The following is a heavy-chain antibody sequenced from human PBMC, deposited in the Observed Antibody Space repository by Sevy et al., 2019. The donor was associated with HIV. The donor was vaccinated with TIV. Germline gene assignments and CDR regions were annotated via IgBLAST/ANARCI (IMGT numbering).Heavy chain of an antibody. J-gene: IGHJ4*02. Sequence: GGSLRLSCAASGFTFSSYSMNWVRQAPGKGLEWVSYISSSSSTIYYADSVKDRFTISRDNAKNSLYLQMNSLRAEDTAVYYCARGGPRYCSSTSCYRGIFDYWGQGTLVTVSS. CDR3: ARGGPRYCSSTSCYRGIFDY. CDR1: GFTFSSYS. D-gene: IGHD2-2*02. V-gene: IGHV3-48*01. CDR2: ISSSSSTI.